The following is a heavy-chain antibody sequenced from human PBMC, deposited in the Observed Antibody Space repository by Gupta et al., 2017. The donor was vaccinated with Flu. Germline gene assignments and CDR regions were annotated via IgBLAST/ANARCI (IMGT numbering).Heavy chain of an antibody. Sequence: EVQLVESGGGLVQPGGSLRLSCAGSGFTFSRYSMNWVRQTPGKGLEWVSYISSGGGSIYYADSVKGRFTISRDNAKNSMYLQMNSLRDEDTAVFFCARVVASSGSYYYYAMDVWGQGTTVTVSS. J-gene: IGHJ6*02. CDR2: ISSGGGSI. D-gene: IGHD2-15*01. V-gene: IGHV3-48*02. CDR3: ARVVASSGSYYYYAMDV. CDR1: GFTFSRYS.